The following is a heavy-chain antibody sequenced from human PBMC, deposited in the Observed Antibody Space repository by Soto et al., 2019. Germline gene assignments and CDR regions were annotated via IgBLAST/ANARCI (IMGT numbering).Heavy chain of an antibody. CDR2: MNPNSGNT. D-gene: IGHD3-16*01. Sequence: QVQLVQSGAEVKKPGASVKVSCKSSGYTFTSYDINWVRQATGQGLEWMGWMNPNSGNTGYAQKFQDRVTMTRNTSISTAYMELSSLRSEDTAVYYCARKNPFWFGYDGMDVWGQGTTVTVSS. V-gene: IGHV1-8*01. CDR3: ARKNPFWFGYDGMDV. CDR1: GYTFTSYD. J-gene: IGHJ6*02.